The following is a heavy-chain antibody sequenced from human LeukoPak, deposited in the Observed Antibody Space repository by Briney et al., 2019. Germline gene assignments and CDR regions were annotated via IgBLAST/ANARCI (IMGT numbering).Heavy chain of an antibody. J-gene: IGHJ5*01. CDR2: IYHGSA. CDR1: DDSVSSSRYY. Sequence: SETLSLTCTVSDDSVSSSRYYWTWIRQPPGKGLEWIGYIYHGSATYNPSLESRVTLSMDTSKNQYSLRMTSVTAADTAVYYCAREGGRQWLVSGALDSWGQGTLVTVSS. V-gene: IGHV4-61*01. D-gene: IGHD6-19*01. CDR3: AREGGRQWLVSGALDS.